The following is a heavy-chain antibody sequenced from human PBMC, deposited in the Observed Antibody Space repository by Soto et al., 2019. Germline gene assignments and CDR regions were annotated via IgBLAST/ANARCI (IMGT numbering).Heavy chain of an antibody. J-gene: IGHJ4*02. V-gene: IGHV3-11*01. D-gene: IGHD3-10*01. CDR2: ISGGGTTI. Sequence: GGSLRLSCAASGFTFSDHVMSWIREAPGKGLEWVSYISGGGTTIYYADSVKGRVTISRDNAKNSLFLQMNSLRDEDTALYYCARGARYGSGTYDYWGQGTPVTVSS. CDR3: ARGARYGSGTYDY. CDR1: GFTFSDHV.